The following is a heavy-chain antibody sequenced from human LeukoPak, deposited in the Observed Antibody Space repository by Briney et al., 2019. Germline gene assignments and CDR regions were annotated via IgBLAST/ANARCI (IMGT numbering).Heavy chain of an antibody. CDR2: ISAYNGNT. J-gene: IGHJ6*03. CDR3: ARFQAPYCSSTSCYGYYYYYMDV. Sequence: ASVKVSCKASGGTFSSFAISWVRQAPGQGLEWMGWISAYNGNTNYAQKLQGRVTTTTDTSTSTAYMELRSLRSDDTAVYYCARFQAPYCSSTSCYGYYYYYMDVWGKGTTVTVSS. D-gene: IGHD2-2*01. V-gene: IGHV1-18*01. CDR1: GGTFSSFA.